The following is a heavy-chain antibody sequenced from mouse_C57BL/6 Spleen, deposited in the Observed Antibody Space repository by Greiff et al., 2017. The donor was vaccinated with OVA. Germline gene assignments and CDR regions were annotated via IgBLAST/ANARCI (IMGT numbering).Heavy chain of an antibody. CDR3: TRDSSGLPWFAY. CDR1: GFTFSSYA. J-gene: IGHJ3*01. V-gene: IGHV5-9-1*02. D-gene: IGHD3-2*02. Sequence: VQLKESGEGLVKPGGSLKLSCVASGFTFSSYAMSWVRQTPEKRLEWVAYISSGGDYIYYADAVKGRFTISRDNARNTLYLQMSSLQSEDTAMYYCTRDSSGLPWFAYWGLGTLVTVSA. CDR2: ISSGGDYI.